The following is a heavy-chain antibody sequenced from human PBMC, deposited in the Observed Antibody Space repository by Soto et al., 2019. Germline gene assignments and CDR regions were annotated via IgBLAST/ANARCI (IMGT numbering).Heavy chain of an antibody. CDR2: IIPIFGTA. CDR1: GGTFSSYA. Sequence: ASVKVSCKASGGTFSSYAISWVRQAPGQGLEWMGGIIPIFGTANYAQKFQGRVTITADESTSTAYMELSSLRSEDTAVYYCARDRLTGDGLDAFDIWGQGTMVTVSS. V-gene: IGHV1-69*13. D-gene: IGHD7-27*01. J-gene: IGHJ3*02. CDR3: ARDRLTGDGLDAFDI.